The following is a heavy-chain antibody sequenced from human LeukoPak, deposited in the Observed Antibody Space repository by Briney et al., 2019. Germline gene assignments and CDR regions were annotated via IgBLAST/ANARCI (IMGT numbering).Heavy chain of an antibody. CDR3: ATMVRGPYQNAFDI. J-gene: IGHJ3*02. V-gene: IGHV4-30-2*01. D-gene: IGHD3-10*01. CDR2: IYHSGST. CDR1: GGSISSGGYS. Sequence: PSQTLSLTCAVSGGSISSGGYSWSWIRQPPGKGLEWIGYIYHSGSTYYNPSLKSRVTISVDRSKTQFSLKLSSVTAADTAVYFCATMVRGPYQNAFDIWGQGTMVTVSS.